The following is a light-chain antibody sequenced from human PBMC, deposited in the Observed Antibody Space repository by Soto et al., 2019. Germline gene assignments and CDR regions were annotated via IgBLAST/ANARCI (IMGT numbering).Light chain of an antibody. CDR1: QSVTSY. J-gene: IGKJ4*01. CDR2: DTS. V-gene: IGKV3-11*01. Sequence: EIVLTQSPATLSLSPGERATLSCRASQSVTSYLAWYQQKPGQAPRLLIFDTSNRATGIPARFSGSGSGTYFPLTITSLEPEDGAVYYYQQRSNWVTFGGGTRVEIK. CDR3: QQRSNWVT.